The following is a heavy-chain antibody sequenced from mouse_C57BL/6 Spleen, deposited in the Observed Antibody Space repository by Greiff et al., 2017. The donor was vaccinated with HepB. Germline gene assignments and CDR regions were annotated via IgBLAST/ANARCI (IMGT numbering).Heavy chain of an antibody. CDR2: IYPGDGDT. CDR1: GYAFSSSW. Sequence: QVQLQQSGPELVKPGASVKISCKASGYAFSSSWMNWVKQRPGKGLEWIGRIYPGDGDTNYNGKFKGKATLTADKSSSTAYVQLSSLTSEDSAVYFCARHDYDVYYYAMDYWGQGTSVTVSS. V-gene: IGHV1-82*01. D-gene: IGHD2-4*01. CDR3: ARHDYDVYYYAMDY. J-gene: IGHJ4*01.